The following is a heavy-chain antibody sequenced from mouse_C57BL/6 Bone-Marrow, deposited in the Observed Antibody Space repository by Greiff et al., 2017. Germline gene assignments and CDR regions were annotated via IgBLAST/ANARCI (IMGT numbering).Heavy chain of an antibody. J-gene: IGHJ3*01. CDR1: GYAFTNYL. CDR3: ARRGFYGSSYIAY. CDR2: INPGSGGT. D-gene: IGHD1-1*01. Sequence: QVQLKQSGAELVRPGTSVKVSCKASGYAFTNYLIEWVKQRPGQGLEWIGVINPGSGGTNYNEKFKGKATLTADKSSSTAYMQLSSLTSEDSAVYFCARRGFYGSSYIAYWGQGTLVTVSA. V-gene: IGHV1-54*01.